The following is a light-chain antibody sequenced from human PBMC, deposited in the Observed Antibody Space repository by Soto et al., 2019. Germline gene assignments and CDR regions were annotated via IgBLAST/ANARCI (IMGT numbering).Light chain of an antibody. Sequence: DIVMTQSPLFLPVTPGEPASISCRSSQSLLHSNGYNYLDWYLQKPGQSPHLLIYLGSIRASGVPDRFSGSGSGTDFTLKIGRVESEDVGVYYCMQALQTPITFGQGTRLEIK. CDR1: QSLLHSNGYNY. CDR3: MQALQTPIT. V-gene: IGKV2-28*01. J-gene: IGKJ5*01. CDR2: LGS.